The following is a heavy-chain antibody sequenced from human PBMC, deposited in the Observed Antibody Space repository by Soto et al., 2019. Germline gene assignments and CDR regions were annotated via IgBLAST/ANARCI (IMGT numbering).Heavy chain of an antibody. Sequence: QAGGSLRLSCAASGFTVSSNYMSWVRQAPGKGLEWVSVIYSGGSTYYADSVKGRFTISRDNSKNTLYLQMNSLRAEDTAVYYCARDSCTNGVCTNYYYYGMDVWGQGTTVTVSS. V-gene: IGHV3-53*01. CDR3: ARDSCTNGVCTNYYYYGMDV. CDR1: GFTVSSNY. D-gene: IGHD2-8*01. J-gene: IGHJ6*02. CDR2: IYSGGST.